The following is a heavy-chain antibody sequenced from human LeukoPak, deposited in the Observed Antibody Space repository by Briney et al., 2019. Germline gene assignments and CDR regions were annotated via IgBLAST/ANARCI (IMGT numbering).Heavy chain of an antibody. Sequence: PSETLSLTCTVSGGSISGVSYYWSWIRQPAGKGLEWIGRIYTSGSTNYNPSLKSRVTISVDTSKNQFSLKLSSLTAADTAVYYCARTYDTTRRDYWGEGTLVTVSS. CDR2: IYTSGST. J-gene: IGHJ4*02. CDR3: ARTYDTTRRDY. D-gene: IGHD3-22*01. CDR1: GGSISGVSYY. V-gene: IGHV4-61*02.